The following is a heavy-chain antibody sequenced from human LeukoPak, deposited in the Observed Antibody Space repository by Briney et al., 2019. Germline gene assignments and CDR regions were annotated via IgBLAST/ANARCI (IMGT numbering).Heavy chain of an antibody. D-gene: IGHD4-17*01. CDR1: GGSFSGYY. Sequence: SETLSLTCAVHGGSFSGYYWSWIRQPPGKGLEWIGEINHSGSTNYNPSLKSRVTISVDTSKSQFSLKLSSVTAADTAVYYCARATVTYYFDYWGQGTLVTVSS. CDR2: INHSGST. CDR3: ARATVTYYFDY. J-gene: IGHJ4*02. V-gene: IGHV4-34*01.